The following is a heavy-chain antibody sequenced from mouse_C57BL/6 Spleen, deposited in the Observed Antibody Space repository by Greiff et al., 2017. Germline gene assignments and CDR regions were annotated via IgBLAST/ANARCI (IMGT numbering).Heavy chain of an antibody. CDR3: ARSEYYGSRGAMDY. V-gene: IGHV14-2*01. CDR2: IDPEDGET. CDR1: GFNIKDYY. D-gene: IGHD1-1*01. Sequence: EVQLQQSGAELVKPGASVKLSCTASGFNIKDYYMHWVKQRTEQGLEWIGRIDPEDGETKYATKFQGKATITADTSSNTAYLQLSSLTSEDTAVYYCARSEYYGSRGAMDYWGQGTSVTVSS. J-gene: IGHJ4*01.